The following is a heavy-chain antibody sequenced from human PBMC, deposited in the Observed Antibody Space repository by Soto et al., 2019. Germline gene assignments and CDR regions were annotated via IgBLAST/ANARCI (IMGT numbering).Heavy chain of an antibody. V-gene: IGHV3-53*01. CDR1: GFNFDNSY. CDR3: SKNNVAPAFVGFEY. D-gene: IGHD2-2*01. Sequence: PGGSLRLSCAASGFNFDNSYMSWVRHAPGKGLEWVAILYSGGKSYYTESVRGRFTISRDISKNTLDLQMNRLTADDTAVYYCSKNNVAPAFVGFEYWGQGTLVTVSS. CDR2: LYSGGKS. J-gene: IGHJ4*02.